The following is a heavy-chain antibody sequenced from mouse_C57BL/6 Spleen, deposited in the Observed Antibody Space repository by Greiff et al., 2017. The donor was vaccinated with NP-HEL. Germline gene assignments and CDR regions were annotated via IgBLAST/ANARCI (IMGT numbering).Heavy chain of an antibody. J-gene: IGHJ2*01. CDR2: IDPANGNT. V-gene: IGHV14-3*01. CDR1: GFNIKNTY. D-gene: IGHD1-1*01. Sequence: VHVKQSVAELVRPGASVKLSCTASGFNIKNTYMHWVKQRPEQGLEWIGRIDPANGNTKYAPKFQGKATITADTSSNTAYLQLSSLTSEDTAIYYCARDYGSRHYFDYWGQGTTLTVSS. CDR3: ARDYGSRHYFDY.